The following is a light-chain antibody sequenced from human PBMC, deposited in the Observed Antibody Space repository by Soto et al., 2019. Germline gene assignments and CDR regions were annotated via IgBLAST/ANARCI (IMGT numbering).Light chain of an antibody. Sequence: QSVLTQPASVSGSPGQSITISCTGTSSDVGGYNYVSWYQQHPGKAPKVMIYDVSDRPSGVSNRFSGSKPGDTASLTISGLQTEDEADYYCSSYTSSSTFPCVFGTGTKVTVL. J-gene: IGLJ1*01. CDR2: DVS. V-gene: IGLV2-14*03. CDR3: SSYTSSSTFPCV. CDR1: SSDVGGYNY.